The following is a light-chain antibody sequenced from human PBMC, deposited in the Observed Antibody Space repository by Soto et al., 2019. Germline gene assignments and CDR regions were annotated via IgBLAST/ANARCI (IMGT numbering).Light chain of an antibody. Sequence: EIVLTQSPGTLSLSPGERATLSCRASQSVSSSYLAWYQQKPGQAPRLLIYDASSRATGIADRFSGSGSGTDFTLSISRLEPEDFAVYYCQQYGNSPFTFGPGTKVDIK. V-gene: IGKV3-20*01. CDR2: DAS. CDR3: QQYGNSPFT. J-gene: IGKJ3*01. CDR1: QSVSSSY.